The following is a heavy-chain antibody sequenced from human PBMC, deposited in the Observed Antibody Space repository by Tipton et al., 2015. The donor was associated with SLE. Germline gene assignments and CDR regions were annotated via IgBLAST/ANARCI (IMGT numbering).Heavy chain of an antibody. J-gene: IGHJ3*02. CDR2: IYTSGTT. Sequence: TLSLTCNVSGGSISTDSYYWSWLRQPAGKGLEWIGRIYTSGTTNYNPSLKSRVTISLDTSKNQFSLKLRSVTAADTALYYCVRDRHDANAFDIWGQGTMVLVSS. V-gene: IGHV4-61*02. CDR1: GGSISTDSYY. CDR3: VRDRHDANAFDI.